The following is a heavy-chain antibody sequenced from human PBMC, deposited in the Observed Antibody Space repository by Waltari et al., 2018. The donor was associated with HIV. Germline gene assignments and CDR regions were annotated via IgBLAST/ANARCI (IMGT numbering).Heavy chain of an antibody. J-gene: IGHJ6*02. CDR1: AFTFTTYT. Sequence: VQLLESGGGLVQPGGSLRLSCAASAFTFTTYTMTWARQAPGKGLECVSAISGSGCATNYVDSVKGRFTISRDNSKNTLYLQMNSLRAEDTAVYYCAKSVSTFIYGMDVWGQGTTVTVSS. CDR2: ISGSGCAT. D-gene: IGHD6-13*01. CDR3: AKSVSTFIYGMDV. V-gene: IGHV3-23*01.